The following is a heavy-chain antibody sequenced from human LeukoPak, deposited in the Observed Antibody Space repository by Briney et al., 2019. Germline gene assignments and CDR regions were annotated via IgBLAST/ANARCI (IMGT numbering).Heavy chain of an antibody. CDR2: ISSSSTT. Sequence: GGSLRLSCAASGFTVSSYTMQWVRQAPGKGLEWDSSISSSSTTYYADSVKGRFTISRDNAENSLYLQMKSLRDEDTAVYYCARDGVEKSRIYYFDYWGQGTLVTVSS. CDR1: GFTVSSYT. D-gene: IGHD3-16*01. V-gene: IGHV3-48*02. J-gene: IGHJ4*02. CDR3: ARDGVEKSRIYYFDY.